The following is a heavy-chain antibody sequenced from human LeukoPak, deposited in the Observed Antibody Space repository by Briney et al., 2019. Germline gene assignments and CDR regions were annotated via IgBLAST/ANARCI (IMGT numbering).Heavy chain of an antibody. CDR3: ARGYDFWSGYYGDY. CDR1: GFTFSSYW. Sequence: PGGSLRLSCAASGFTFSSYWMHWVRQAPGKGLVWVSRINTDGSSTSYADSVKGRFTISRDNAKNTLYLQMNSLRAEDTAVYYCARGYDFWSGYYGDYWGQGTLVTVSS. V-gene: IGHV3-74*01. CDR2: INTDGSST. D-gene: IGHD3-3*01. J-gene: IGHJ4*02.